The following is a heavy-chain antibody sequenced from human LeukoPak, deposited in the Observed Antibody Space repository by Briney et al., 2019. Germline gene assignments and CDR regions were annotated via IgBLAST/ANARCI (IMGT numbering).Heavy chain of an antibody. CDR3: ARVDSSSWYRFDY. J-gene: IGHJ4*02. Sequence: SSETLSLTCTVSGGSISSYYWSWIRQPPGKGLEWIGYIYYSGSTNYNPSLKSRVTISVDTSKNQFSLKLSSVTAADTAVYYCARVDSSSWYRFDYWGQGTLVTVSS. D-gene: IGHD6-13*01. V-gene: IGHV4-59*01. CDR1: GGSISSYY. CDR2: IYYSGST.